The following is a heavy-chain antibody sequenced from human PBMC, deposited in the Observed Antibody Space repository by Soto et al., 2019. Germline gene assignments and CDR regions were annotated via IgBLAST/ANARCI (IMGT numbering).Heavy chain of an antibody. CDR1: VDTFSSHA. D-gene: IGHD3-22*01. CDR2: IIPIFDAR. V-gene: IGHV1-69*06. J-gene: IGHJ4*02. CDR3: ARSSTTYYYQSSPYWPDKELDI. Sequence: SVNVSFKASVDTFSSHALSWVRQAPGQGLEWVGGIIPIFDARTYAQKFRGRVTISADKSTKTGYMELSSLTSEYTAVYYCARSSTTYYYQSSPYWPDKELDIWGQGTLVTVSS.